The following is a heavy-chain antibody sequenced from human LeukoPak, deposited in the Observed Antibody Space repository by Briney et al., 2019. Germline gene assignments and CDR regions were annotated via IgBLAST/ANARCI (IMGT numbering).Heavy chain of an antibody. J-gene: IGHJ4*02. V-gene: IGHV4-4*02. CDR1: GGSISSSNW. D-gene: IGHD2-15*01. CDR2: IYHSGST. CDR3: ARDYCSGGSCYLVDY. Sequence: SGTLSLTCAVSGGSISSSNWWSWVRQPPGKRLEWIGEIYHSGSTNYSPSLKSRVTISVDKSKNQFSLKLSSVTAADTAVYYCARDYCSGGSCYLVDYWGQGTLVTVSS.